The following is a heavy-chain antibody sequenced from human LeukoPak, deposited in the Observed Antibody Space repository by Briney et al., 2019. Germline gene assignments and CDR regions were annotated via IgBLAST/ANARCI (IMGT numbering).Heavy chain of an antibody. J-gene: IGHJ4*02. D-gene: IGHD2-21*01. Sequence: GGSLRLSCAASGFTFSGSAMHGFRRASGKGLEWVGRIRSKANSYATAYAASVKGRFTISRDDSKNTAYLQMNSLKTEDTAVYYCARDSSIFDWGQGTLVTVST. V-gene: IGHV3-73*01. CDR2: IRSKANSYAT. CDR1: GFTFSGSA. CDR3: ARDSSIFD.